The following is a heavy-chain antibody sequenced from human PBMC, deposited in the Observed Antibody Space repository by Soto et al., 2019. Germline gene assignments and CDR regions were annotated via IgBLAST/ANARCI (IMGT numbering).Heavy chain of an antibody. CDR3: ARNRRTRITMVRGVEYYYYYYMDV. J-gene: IGHJ6*03. CDR1: GGSISSSSYY. V-gene: IGHV4-39*01. Sequence: PSETLSLTCTVSGGSISSSSYYWGWIRQPPGKGLEWIGSIYYSGSTYYNPSLKSRVTISVDTSKNQFSLKLSSVTAADTAVYYCARNRRTRITMVRGVEYYYYYYMDVWGKGTTVTVSS. D-gene: IGHD3-10*01. CDR2: IYYSGST.